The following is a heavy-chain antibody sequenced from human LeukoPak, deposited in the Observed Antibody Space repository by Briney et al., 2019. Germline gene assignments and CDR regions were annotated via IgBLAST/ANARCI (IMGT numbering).Heavy chain of an antibody. CDR2: ISNSGGRT. D-gene: IGHD3-3*01. CDR1: GFTFSSYA. Sequence: GGSLRLSCAASGFTFSSYAMSWVRQAPGKGLEWVSSISNSGGRTFYTDSVKGRFTISRDNAKNSLYLQMNSLRAEDTAVYYCARAEYYDFWSGCYWGQGTLVTVSS. CDR3: ARAEYYDFWSGCY. V-gene: IGHV3-23*01. J-gene: IGHJ4*02.